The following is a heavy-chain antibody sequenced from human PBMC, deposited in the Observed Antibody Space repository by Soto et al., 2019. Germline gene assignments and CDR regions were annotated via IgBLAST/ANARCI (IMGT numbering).Heavy chain of an antibody. V-gene: IGHV4-34*01. Sequence: QVQLQQWGAGLLKPSETLSLTCAVYGGSFSGYYWSWIRQPPGKGLEWIGEINHSGSTNYNPSLKSRVTISVDTSKNQFSLKLSSVTAADTAVYYCARGKGRGPLAPWGQGTLVTVSS. CDR1: GGSFSGYY. CDR2: INHSGST. CDR3: ARGKGRGPLAP. J-gene: IGHJ5*02.